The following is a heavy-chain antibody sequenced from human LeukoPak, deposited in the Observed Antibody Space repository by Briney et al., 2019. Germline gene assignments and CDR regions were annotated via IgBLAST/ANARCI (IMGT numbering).Heavy chain of an antibody. D-gene: IGHD6-19*01. V-gene: IGHV4-30-2*01. CDR2: IYHSGST. J-gene: IGHJ3*02. CDR3: ATDRAVAEMRAFDI. CDR1: GGSISSGGYY. Sequence: SETLSLTCTVSGGSISSGGYYWSWIRQPPGKGLEWIGYIYHSGSTYWNPSLKSRVTISVDGSKNQFSLQLTSVTAADTAVYYCATDRAVAEMRAFDIWGQGTMVTVSS.